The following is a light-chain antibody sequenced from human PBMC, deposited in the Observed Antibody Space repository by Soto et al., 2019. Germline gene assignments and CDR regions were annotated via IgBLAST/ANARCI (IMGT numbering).Light chain of an antibody. CDR2: GNS. Sequence: QSVLTQPPSVSGAPGQRVTISCTGSSSNIGAGYDVHWYQQVPGTAPKLLIYGNSNRPSGVPDRFSGSKSGTSASLAITGLQAEDEADYYCQSYDSSVSKVVFGGGTKVTVL. V-gene: IGLV1-40*01. J-gene: IGLJ2*01. CDR3: QSYDSSVSKVV. CDR1: SSNIGAGYD.